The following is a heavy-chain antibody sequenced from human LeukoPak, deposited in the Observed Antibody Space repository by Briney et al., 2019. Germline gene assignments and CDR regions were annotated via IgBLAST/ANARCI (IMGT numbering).Heavy chain of an antibody. V-gene: IGHV1-58*01. CDR2: IVLGSGNT. CDR3: AVDQGRPAGDAYDY. CDR1: GFTFTSSA. J-gene: IGHJ4*02. D-gene: IGHD2-2*01. Sequence: SVKVSCKVSGFTFTSSAAQWVRQARGQRLEWIGWIVLGSGNTNYAQKFQERLTITRDMSTTAAYMELSSLTSEDTAVYFCAVDQGRPAGDAYDYWGQGTLVTVSS.